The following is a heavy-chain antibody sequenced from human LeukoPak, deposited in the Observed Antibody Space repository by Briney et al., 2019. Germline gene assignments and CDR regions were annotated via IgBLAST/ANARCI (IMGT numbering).Heavy chain of an antibody. CDR1: GDSISSYY. CDR2: IYYSGNT. Sequence: PSETLSLTXSVSGDSISSYYWSWIRQPPGKGLEWIGYIYYSGNTNYNPSLKSRVTISEDTSKNQFSLKLSSVNDADTAVYYCARYVSGSFFAFDIWGQGTMVTVSS. V-gene: IGHV4-59*01. J-gene: IGHJ3*02. CDR3: ARYVSGSFFAFDI. D-gene: IGHD3-10*01.